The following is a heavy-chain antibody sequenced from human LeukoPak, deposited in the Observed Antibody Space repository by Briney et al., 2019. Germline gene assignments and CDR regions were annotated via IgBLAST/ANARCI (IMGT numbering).Heavy chain of an antibody. D-gene: IGHD1-20*01. CDR2: IGLASGFT. CDR3: ARDHNWAFDS. CDR1: GFTFSDYS. Sequence: GGSLRLSCAASGFTFSDYSMNWVRQAPGGGLEWLSYIGLASGFTSYADSVKGRFTISSDTSRNSLYLHLNSLRAEDTAVYFCARDHNWAFDSWGQGTLVTVSS. V-gene: IGHV3-21*05. J-gene: IGHJ4*02.